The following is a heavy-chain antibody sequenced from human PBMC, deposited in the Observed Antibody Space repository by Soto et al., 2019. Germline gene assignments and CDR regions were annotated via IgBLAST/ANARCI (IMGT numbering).Heavy chain of an antibody. D-gene: IGHD1-26*01. J-gene: IGHJ6*02. CDR1: CGSISSGGYT. V-gene: IGHV4-30-2*01. CDR2: IYHSEST. Sequence: PSETLSLTCAVSCGSISSGGYTWNWIRQPPGKGLEWIVYIYHSESTYYNPSLKSRVTISVDRSKNQFSLKLSSVTAADTAVYYCAGGREAYYYYYGMDVWGQGTTVTVSS. CDR3: AGGREAYYYYYGMDV.